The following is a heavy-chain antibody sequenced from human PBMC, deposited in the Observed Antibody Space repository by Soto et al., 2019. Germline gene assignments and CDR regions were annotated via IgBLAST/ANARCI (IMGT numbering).Heavy chain of an antibody. CDR2: IFYSGYT. J-gene: IGHJ4*02. Sequence: SETLSLTCTVSGGSISSYYWSWIRQPPGKGLEWIGYIFYSGYTKHDPSLKSRVTISVDTSKNQFSLTLSSVTAADTAVYYCARGVATNEFDSWGQGTLVTVSS. D-gene: IGHD5-12*01. V-gene: IGHV4-59*01. CDR3: ARGVATNEFDS. CDR1: GGSISSYY.